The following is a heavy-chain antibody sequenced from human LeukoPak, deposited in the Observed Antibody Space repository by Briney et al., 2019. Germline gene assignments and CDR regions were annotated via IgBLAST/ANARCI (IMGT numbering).Heavy chain of an antibody. V-gene: IGHV4-59*12. D-gene: IGHD6-19*01. CDR1: GGSIRSYY. CDR3: ARGNIAVAGLFDY. J-gene: IGHJ4*02. CDR2: ILYSEST. Sequence: SETLSLTCTVSGGSIRSYYWGWIRQPPGKGLEWIGYILYSESTKYNPSLKSRVTISVDKSKNQFSLKLSSVTAADTAVYYCARGNIAVAGLFDYWGQGTLVTVSS.